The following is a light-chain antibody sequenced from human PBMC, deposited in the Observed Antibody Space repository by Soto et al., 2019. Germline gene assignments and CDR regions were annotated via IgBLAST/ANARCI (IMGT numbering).Light chain of an antibody. Sequence: QSVLTQPPSASGTPGPRVTISCSGSSSNIGRNTVKWYRQLPGTAPKLLLGSSDQRPSGVPDRFSGSQSGTSAPLAISGLQSDDEADYSCAAWDDSLNAWAFGGGTKLTVL. J-gene: IGLJ3*02. CDR2: SSD. V-gene: IGLV1-44*01. CDR1: SSNIGRNT. CDR3: AAWDDSLNAWA.